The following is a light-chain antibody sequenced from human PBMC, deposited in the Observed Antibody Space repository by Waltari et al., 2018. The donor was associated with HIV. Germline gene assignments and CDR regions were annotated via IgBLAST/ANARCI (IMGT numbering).Light chain of an antibody. Sequence: QSVLRQPPSASGTPGQRVTISCSGSRSNIGSNHVNWYQQLPGTAPKLLIYSNNRRPSGVPDRFSGSKSGTSASLAISGLQSEDEADYYCSAWDDNVNALFGGGTKLTVL. V-gene: IGLV1-44*01. CDR3: SAWDDNVNAL. J-gene: IGLJ2*01. CDR1: RSNIGSNH. CDR2: SNN.